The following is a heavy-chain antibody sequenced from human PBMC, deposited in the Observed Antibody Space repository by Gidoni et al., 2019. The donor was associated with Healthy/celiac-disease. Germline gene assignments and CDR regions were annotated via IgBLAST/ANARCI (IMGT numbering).Heavy chain of an antibody. J-gene: IGHJ6*02. CDR3: ARDSGSYYYYYYYGMDV. V-gene: IGHV1-8*01. CDR1: GYTFTSYD. D-gene: IGHD1-26*01. CDR2: MNPNSGNT. Sequence: QVQLVQSGAEVKKPGASVKVSCKASGYTFTSYDINWVRQATGQGLEWMGWMNPNSGNTGYAQKFQGRVTMTRNTSISTAYMELSRLRSEDTAVYYCARDSGSYYYYYYYGMDVWGQGTTVTVSS.